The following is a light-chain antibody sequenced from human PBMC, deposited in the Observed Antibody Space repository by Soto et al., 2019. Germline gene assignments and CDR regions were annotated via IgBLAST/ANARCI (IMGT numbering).Light chain of an antibody. J-gene: IGKJ1*01. CDR3: QQYYSAPRT. CDR2: WAS. CDR1: QSVLYSSNDKNY. Sequence: DIVMTQSPDSLAVSLGERATINSKSNQSVLYSSNDKNYLAWFQQKPGQPPKLLIYWASTRESGVPDRFSGSGSGTDFTLTVSGLQAEDVAVYYCQQYYSAPRTFGQGTKVEIK. V-gene: IGKV4-1*01.